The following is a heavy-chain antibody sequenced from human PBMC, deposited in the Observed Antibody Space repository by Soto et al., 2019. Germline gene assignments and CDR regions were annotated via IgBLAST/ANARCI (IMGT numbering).Heavy chain of an antibody. V-gene: IGHV1-18*01. J-gene: IGHJ3*02. CDR3: ARDRSSCYAFDI. CDR1: GYTFTSYG. CDR2: ISAYNGNT. D-gene: IGHD6-13*01. Sequence: ASVKVSCKASGYTFTSYGISWVRQAPGQGLEWMGWISAYNGNTNYAQKLQGRVTMTTNTPTSTAYMGLRSLRSDDTAVYYCARDRSSCYAFDIWGQGTMVTASS.